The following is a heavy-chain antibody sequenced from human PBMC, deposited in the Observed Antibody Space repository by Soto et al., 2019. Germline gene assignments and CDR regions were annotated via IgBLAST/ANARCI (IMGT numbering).Heavy chain of an antibody. CDR1: GYTFTSYG. V-gene: IGHV1-18*01. CDR3: ASEPNYFEY. J-gene: IGHJ4*02. Sequence: QVQLVQSGADVKKPGASVKVSCKAAGYTFTSYGISWVRQEPGQGLAWMGCISAYNGNTKYGQKLQGRGTMTTDTSTSTAEMELRSLRSDDTAVYYCASEPNYFEYGGQGTLVTVSS. CDR2: ISAYNGNT.